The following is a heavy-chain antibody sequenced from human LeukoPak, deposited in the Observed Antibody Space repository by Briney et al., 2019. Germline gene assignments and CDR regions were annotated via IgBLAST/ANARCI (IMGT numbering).Heavy chain of an antibody. CDR1: GYTFTSYG. D-gene: IGHD3-22*01. CDR3: ARGGDSSGYYTFDY. V-gene: IGHV1-3*01. J-gene: IGHJ4*02. Sequence: ASVKVSCKASGYTFTSYGISWVRQAPGQGLEWMGWINAGNGDTKYSQNFQGRVTITRDTSASTAYMELSSLRSEDTAVYYCARGGDSSGYYTFDYWGQGALGTVSS. CDR2: INAGNGDT.